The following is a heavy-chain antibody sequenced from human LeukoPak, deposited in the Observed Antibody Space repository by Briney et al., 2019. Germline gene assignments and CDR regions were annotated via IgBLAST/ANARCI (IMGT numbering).Heavy chain of an antibody. Sequence: SETLSLTCAVYGGSFSGYYWSWIRQPPGKGLEWIGEINHSGSTNYNPSLKSRVTLSVDTSKNQFSLKLSSVTAADTALYYCARGRLYYYGSGSYYFDYWGQGTLVTVSS. V-gene: IGHV4-34*01. CDR3: ARGRLYYYGSGSYYFDY. J-gene: IGHJ4*02. CDR2: INHSGST. D-gene: IGHD3-10*01. CDR1: GGSFSGYY.